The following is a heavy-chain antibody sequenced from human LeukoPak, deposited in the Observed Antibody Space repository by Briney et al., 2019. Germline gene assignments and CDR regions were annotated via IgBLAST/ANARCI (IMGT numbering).Heavy chain of an antibody. V-gene: IGHV3-48*03. CDR1: GFTFSSYE. CDR2: ISSSGTTI. J-gene: IGHJ6*04. Sequence: PGGSLRLSCAASGFTFSSYEMNWVRQAPGKGLEWVSYISSSGTTIYYADSVKGRFTISRDNAKNSLYLQMNSLRAEDTAVYYCASLPSPTDVWGKGTTVTVSS. CDR3: ASLPSPTDV.